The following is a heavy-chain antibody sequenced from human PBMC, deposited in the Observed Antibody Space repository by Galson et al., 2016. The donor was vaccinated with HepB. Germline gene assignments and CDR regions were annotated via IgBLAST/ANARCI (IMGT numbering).Heavy chain of an antibody. CDR3: ARGESFQPLVYPTDYFHF. J-gene: IGHJ4*02. Sequence: SLTCTADGGSLSGHYWSWIRQPPGKGLEWIGEINHSGSTNYNPSLKSRVTIPVDTSKNQSSLKVTSVTAADAAMYDCARGESFQPLVYPTDYFHFGGRGTLVTV. CDR1: GGSLSGHY. V-gene: IGHV4-34*01. CDR2: INHSGST. D-gene: IGHD2-2*01.